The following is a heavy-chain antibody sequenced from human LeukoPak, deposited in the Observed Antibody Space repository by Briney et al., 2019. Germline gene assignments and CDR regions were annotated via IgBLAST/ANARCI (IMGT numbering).Heavy chain of an antibody. J-gene: IGHJ6*03. D-gene: IGHD6-13*01. CDR3: ARDYRLIAAAGNYYYYMDV. V-gene: IGHV4-59*01. CDR1: GGSISSYY. Sequence: SETLSPTCTVSGGSISSYYWSWIRQPPGKGLEWIGYIYYSGSTNYNPSLKSRVTISVDTSKNQFSLKLSSVTAADTAVYYCARDYRLIAAAGNYYYYMDVWGKGTTVTVSS. CDR2: IYYSGST.